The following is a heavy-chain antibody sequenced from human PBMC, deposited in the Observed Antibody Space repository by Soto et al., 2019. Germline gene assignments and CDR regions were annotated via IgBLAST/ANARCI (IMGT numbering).Heavy chain of an antibody. CDR1: GYTFTGDY. CDR3: ARDHSLDFFDY. V-gene: IGHV1-2*02. Sequence: QVQLVQSGAELKKPGASVKVSCKASGYTFTGDYIHWVRQAPGQGLEWKGWIHHNSGGTNYAEKFPGRVTMTRDTSISTAYMELSRLLSDDTAVYYCARDHSLDFFDYWGQGTRVTVSS. D-gene: IGHD5-18*01. J-gene: IGHJ4*02. CDR2: IHHNSGGT.